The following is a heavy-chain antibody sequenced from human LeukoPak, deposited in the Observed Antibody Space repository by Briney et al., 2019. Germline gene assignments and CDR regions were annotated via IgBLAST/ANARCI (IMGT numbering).Heavy chain of an antibody. D-gene: IGHD3-10*01. CDR1: GYTFTSYG. J-gene: IGHJ4*02. V-gene: IGHV1-18*01. CDR3: ARSEVLLWFGELGGY. Sequence: VASVKVSCKASGYTFTSYGISWVRQAPGQGLKWMGWISAYNGNTNYAQKLQGRVTMTTDTSTSTAYMELRSLRSDDTAVYYCARSEVLLWFGELGGYWGQGTLVTVSS. CDR2: ISAYNGNT.